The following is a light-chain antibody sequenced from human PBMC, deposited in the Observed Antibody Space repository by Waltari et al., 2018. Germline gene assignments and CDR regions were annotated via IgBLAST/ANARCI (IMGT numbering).Light chain of an antibody. CDR3: SSFTSSSTLV. Sequence: QSALTQPASVSGSPGQSITISCIGTSSDVGGYDYVSWYQQPPGKPPKLMFYDVNNRPSGVSARFSGSKSGNTASLTISGLQAEDEADYYCSSFTSSSTLVFGGGTELTVL. J-gene: IGLJ2*01. CDR2: DVN. V-gene: IGLV2-14*03. CDR1: SSDVGGYDY.